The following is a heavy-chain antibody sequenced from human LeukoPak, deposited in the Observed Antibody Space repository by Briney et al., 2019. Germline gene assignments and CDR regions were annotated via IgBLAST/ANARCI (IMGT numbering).Heavy chain of an antibody. CDR2: ISGSGGST. D-gene: IGHD6-13*01. Sequence: PGGSLRLSCAASGFTFSSYAMSWVRQAPGKGLEWVSAISGSGGSTYYADSVKGRFTISRDNSKNTLYLQMNSLRAEDTAVYYCAKWDSSGWYGLIDYWGQGTLVTVSS. CDR1: GFTFSSYA. CDR3: AKWDSSGWYGLIDY. V-gene: IGHV3-23*01. J-gene: IGHJ4*02.